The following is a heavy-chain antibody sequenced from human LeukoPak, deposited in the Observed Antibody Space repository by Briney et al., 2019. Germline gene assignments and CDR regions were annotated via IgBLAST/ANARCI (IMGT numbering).Heavy chain of an antibody. V-gene: IGHV4-34*01. CDR1: GGSFSGYY. J-gene: IGHJ4*02. Sequence: SETLSLTCAVYGGSFSGYYWSWIRQPPGKGLEWIGEINHSGSTNYNPSLKSRVTISVDTSKNQFSLKLSSVPAADTAVYYCARGLDFWSGYHFDYWGQGTLVTVSS. CDR3: ARGLDFWSGYHFDY. CDR2: INHSGST. D-gene: IGHD3-3*01.